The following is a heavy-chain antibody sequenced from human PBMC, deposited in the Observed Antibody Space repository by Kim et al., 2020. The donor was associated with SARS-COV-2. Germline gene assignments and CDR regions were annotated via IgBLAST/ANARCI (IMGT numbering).Heavy chain of an antibody. Sequence: GGSLRLFCAASGFTFDDYAMHWVRQAPGKGLEWVSGISWNSGSIGYADSVKGRFTISRDNAKNSLYLQMNSLRAEDTALYYCAKVRDLSDDAFDIWGQGT. D-gene: IGHD2-21*01. J-gene: IGHJ3*02. V-gene: IGHV3-9*01. CDR3: AKVRDLSDDAFDI. CDR1: GFTFDDYA. CDR2: ISWNSGSI.